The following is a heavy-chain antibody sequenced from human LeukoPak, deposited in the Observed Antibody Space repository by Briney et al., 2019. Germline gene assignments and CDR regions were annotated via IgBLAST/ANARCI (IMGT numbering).Heavy chain of an antibody. Sequence: GTALRLSCAASVFTFSIFGMHWVRHAPRKGLEWVALILSQGSENYCAHWVKGRLTISRDNSKNTLYLQRNSMRDEDTAVYYCAKDGPTHYYRYMDVWGIGTTVTVSS. J-gene: IGHJ6*03. CDR2: ILSQGSEN. CDR1: VFTFSIFG. V-gene: IGHV3-33*06. D-gene: IGHD1-1*01. CDR3: AKDGPTHYYRYMDV.